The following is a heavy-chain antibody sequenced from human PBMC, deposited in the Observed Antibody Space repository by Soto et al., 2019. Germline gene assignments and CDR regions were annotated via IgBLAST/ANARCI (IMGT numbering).Heavy chain of an antibody. J-gene: IGHJ4*02. CDR2: IRSYNNST. Sequence: ASVKVSCKASGYTFTSYGVNWGRQAPGQGLEWMGWIRSYNNSTNYAQKLQGRVTMTTDTSTNTAYMELRSLRSDDTAVYYCARHGNGDDYWGQGPLVTVSS. V-gene: IGHV1-18*01. CDR3: ARHGNGDDY. CDR1: GYTFTSYG. D-gene: IGHD2-8*01.